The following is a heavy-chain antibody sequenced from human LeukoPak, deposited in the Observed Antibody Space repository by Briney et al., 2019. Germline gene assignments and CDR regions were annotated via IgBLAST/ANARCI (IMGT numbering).Heavy chain of an antibody. CDR2: LYYSGST. CDR3: SIVVVVAATVGIDY. V-gene: IGHV4-39*01. J-gene: IGHJ4*02. D-gene: IGHD2-15*01. Sequence: AETRCLTCTVSGGSISSCGYYWGWIRPPPGKGLEWIGSLYYSGSTFYNPSLKSRVTISVDTSKSQFSLRLSSVTAAGTAVYYCSIVVVVAATVGIDYWGQGTLVTVSS. CDR1: GGSISSCGYY.